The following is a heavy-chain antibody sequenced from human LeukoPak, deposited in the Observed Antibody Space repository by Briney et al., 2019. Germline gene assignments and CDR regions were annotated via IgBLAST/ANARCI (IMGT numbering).Heavy chain of an antibody. CDR1: GYAFTSYG. J-gene: IGHJ4*02. D-gene: IGHD1-26*01. V-gene: IGHV1-2*02. CDR3: ASLGAYDY. CDR2: ISNNSGGT. Sequence: ASVKVSCNASGYAFTSYGISWVRHAPGQGLGWMGWISNNSGGTNYAQKFQGRVTMTRDTSISTAYMELSRLRSDDTAVYYCASLGAYDYWGQGTLVTVSS.